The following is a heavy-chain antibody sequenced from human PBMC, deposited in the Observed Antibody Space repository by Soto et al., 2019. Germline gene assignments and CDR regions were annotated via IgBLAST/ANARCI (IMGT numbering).Heavy chain of an antibody. Sequence: QLQLQESGPGLVKPSETLSLTCTVSGGSISSSSYYWGWIRQPPGKGLEWIGSIYYSGSTYYNPSLKSRVTISVDTSKNQFSLKLSSVTAADTAVYYCARHVVVAGRFGAFDIWGQGTMVTVSS. CDR3: ARHVVVAGRFGAFDI. D-gene: IGHD2-15*01. V-gene: IGHV4-39*01. CDR1: GGSISSSSYY. CDR2: IYYSGST. J-gene: IGHJ3*02.